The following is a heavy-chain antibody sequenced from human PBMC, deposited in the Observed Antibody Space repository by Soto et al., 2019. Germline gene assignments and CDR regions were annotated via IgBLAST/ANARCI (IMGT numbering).Heavy chain of an antibody. Sequence: QVQLVESGGGVVQPGRSLRLSCAASGFTFSSYGMHWVRQAPGKGLEWVAVIWYDGSNKYYADSVKGRFTISRDNSKNTLYRQMNSLRAEDTAVYYCAREGGIWFGEPRALRYWGQGTLVTVSS. CDR1: GFTFSSYG. CDR2: IWYDGSNK. CDR3: AREGGIWFGEPRALRY. D-gene: IGHD3-10*01. V-gene: IGHV3-33*01. J-gene: IGHJ4*02.